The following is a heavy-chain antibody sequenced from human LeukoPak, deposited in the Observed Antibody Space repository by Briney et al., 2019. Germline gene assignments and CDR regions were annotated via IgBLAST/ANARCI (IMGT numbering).Heavy chain of an antibody. CDR2: IRSKAYGGTT. V-gene: IGHV3-49*03. Sequence: GGSLRLSCTASGFTFGDYGMSWFRQAPGKGLEWVGFIRSKAYGGTTEYAASVKGRFTISRDDSKSIAYLQMNSLKTEDTAVYYCSRGYCSGGSCYFDFDYWGQGTTVTVSS. CDR3: SRGYCSGGSCYFDFDY. CDR1: GFTFGDYG. J-gene: IGHJ4*03. D-gene: IGHD2-15*01.